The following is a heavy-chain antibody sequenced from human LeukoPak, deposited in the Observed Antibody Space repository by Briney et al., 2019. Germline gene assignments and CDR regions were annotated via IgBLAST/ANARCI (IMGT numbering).Heavy chain of an antibody. J-gene: IGHJ4*02. Sequence: PSETLSLTCTVSGGSISSGDYYWSWIRQPPGKGLEWIGYIYYSGSTNYNLSLKSRVTISVDTSKNQFSLKLSSVTAADTAVYYCARETSDFWSGYYFGHFDYWGQGTLVTVSS. CDR1: GGSISSGDYY. CDR3: ARETSDFWSGYYFGHFDY. V-gene: IGHV4-61*08. CDR2: IYYSGST. D-gene: IGHD3-3*01.